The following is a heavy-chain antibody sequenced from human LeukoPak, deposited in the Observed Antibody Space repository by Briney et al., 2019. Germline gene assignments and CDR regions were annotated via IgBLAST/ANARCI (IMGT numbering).Heavy chain of an antibody. Sequence: GASVKVSCKASGYTFTSYGISWVRQAPGQGLEWMGWISAYNGNTNYAQKLQGRVTMTTDTSTSTAYMELRSLRSDDTAVYYCARDSLVTGTFWFDPWGQGTLVTVSS. J-gene: IGHJ5*02. CDR1: GYTFTSYG. CDR2: ISAYNGNT. V-gene: IGHV1-18*01. D-gene: IGHD2-21*02. CDR3: ARDSLVTGTFWFDP.